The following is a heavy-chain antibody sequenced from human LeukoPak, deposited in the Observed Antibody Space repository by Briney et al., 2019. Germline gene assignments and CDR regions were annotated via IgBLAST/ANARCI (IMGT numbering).Heavy chain of an antibody. D-gene: IGHD3-10*01. J-gene: IGHJ3*02. CDR3: ARAPIAGRPLDAFDI. CDR2: TFYRSKWYY. Sequence: SQTLSLTCVISGDSVSSSSAAWNWIRQSPSRGLEWLGRTFYRSKWYYDYAVSVKSRMTINPDTSKNQFSLQLNYVTPEDTALYYCARAPIAGRPLDAFDIWGQGTLVTVSS. CDR1: GDSVSSSSAA. V-gene: IGHV6-1*01.